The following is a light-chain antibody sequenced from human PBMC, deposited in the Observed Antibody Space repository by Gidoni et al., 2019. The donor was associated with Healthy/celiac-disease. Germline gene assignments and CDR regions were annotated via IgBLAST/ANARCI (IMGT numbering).Light chain of an antibody. V-gene: IGLV2-14*01. J-gene: IGLJ1*01. CDR1: SSDVGGYNY. CDR2: DVS. CDR3: SSYTSSSTGYV. Sequence: QSALPQPASVSGSPGQSITISCTGTSSDVGGYNYVSWYQQHPGKAPKLMIYDVSNRPSVVSNRFSGSKSGNTASLTISGLQAEDEADYYCSSYTSSSTGYVFGTGTKVTVL.